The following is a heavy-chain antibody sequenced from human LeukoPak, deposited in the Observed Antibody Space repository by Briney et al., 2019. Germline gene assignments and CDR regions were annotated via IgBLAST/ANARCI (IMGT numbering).Heavy chain of an antibody. CDR3: AELGITMIGGV. V-gene: IGHV3-11*04. J-gene: IGHJ6*04. CDR2: ISSSGTR. Sequence: PGGSLRLSCAASGFTFSDYFMSWIRQAPGKGLEWVSHISSSGTRYYADSVKGRATISRDNAKNSLYLQMNSLRAEDTAVYYCAELGITMIGGVWGKGTTVTISS. D-gene: IGHD3-10*02. CDR1: GFTFSDYF.